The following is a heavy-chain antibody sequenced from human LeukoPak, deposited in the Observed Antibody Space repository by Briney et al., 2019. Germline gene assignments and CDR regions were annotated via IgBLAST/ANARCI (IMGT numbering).Heavy chain of an antibody. V-gene: IGHV4-39*01. D-gene: IGHD3-9*01. J-gene: IGHJ6*02. CDR1: GGSISSSSYY. CDR2: IYYSGST. Sequence: SETLSLTCTVSGGSISSSSYYWGWIRQPPGKGLEWIGSIYYSGSTYYNPSLKSRVTISVDTSKNQFSLKLSSVTAADTAVYYCARHLFDWPHFYGMDVWGQGTTVTVSS. CDR3: ARHLFDWPHFYGMDV.